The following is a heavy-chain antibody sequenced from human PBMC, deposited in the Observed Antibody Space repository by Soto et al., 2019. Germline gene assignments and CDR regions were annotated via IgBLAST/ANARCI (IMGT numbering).Heavy chain of an antibody. Sequence: QVQLQQWGAGLLKPSETLSLTCAVYGGSFSGHYWSWIRQPPGKGLEWIGEINHSGSTNYNPSLKSRVTISVDTSKNQFSLKLSSVTAADTAVYYCASTSPPRLYSSSSYYYYYMDVWGKGTTVTVSS. J-gene: IGHJ6*03. CDR2: INHSGST. V-gene: IGHV4-34*01. D-gene: IGHD6-13*01. CDR1: GGSFSGHY. CDR3: ASTSPPRLYSSSSYYYYYMDV.